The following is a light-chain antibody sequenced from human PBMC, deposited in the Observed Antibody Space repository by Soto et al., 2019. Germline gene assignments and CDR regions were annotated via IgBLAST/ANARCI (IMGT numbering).Light chain of an antibody. J-gene: IGKJ5*01. CDR1: QSVSSN. CDR2: DAS. Sequence: EIVMTQSPATLSVSPGESATLSSRASQSVSSNLAWHQQTHGKAPRILIYDASTRATGISARFSGMGSGTEFTLTISRLQSEDFEVYYCQQYHNWPITFGQGTRLEIK. CDR3: QQYHNWPIT. V-gene: IGKV3-15*01.